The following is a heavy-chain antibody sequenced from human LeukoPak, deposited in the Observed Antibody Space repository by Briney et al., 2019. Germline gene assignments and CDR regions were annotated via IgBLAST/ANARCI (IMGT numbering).Heavy chain of an antibody. CDR3: ARAVYYYDSSGLGGFDY. D-gene: IGHD3-22*01. V-gene: IGHV1-69*06. Sequence: GASVKVSCKASGGTFSSYAISWVRQAPGQGLEWMGGIIPIFGTANYAQKFQGRVTITADKSTSTAYMELSSLRSEDTAVYYCARAVYYYDSSGLGGFDYWGQGILVTVSS. CDR1: GGTFSSYA. CDR2: IIPIFGTA. J-gene: IGHJ4*02.